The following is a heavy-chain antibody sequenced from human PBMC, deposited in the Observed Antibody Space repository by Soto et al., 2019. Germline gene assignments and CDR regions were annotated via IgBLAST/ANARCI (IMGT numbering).Heavy chain of an antibody. CDR1: GASSSSYN. CDR2: ISYSGMT. V-gene: IGHV4-59*07. Sequence: PXDALSLTFTVSGASSSSYNWSWIRQPPGKGLEWIGYISYSGMTNYSPSLKSRVNISVDKSKNQFSLKLTSVTPADTAVYFCARIWIQLDLWGQGTLVTVSS. CDR3: ARIWIQLDL. D-gene: IGHD5-18*01. J-gene: IGHJ5*02.